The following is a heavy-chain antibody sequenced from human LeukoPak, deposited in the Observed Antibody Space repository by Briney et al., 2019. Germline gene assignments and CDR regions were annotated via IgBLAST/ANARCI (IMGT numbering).Heavy chain of an antibody. CDR2: IYPGDPDT. CDR1: GYSFTSYW. CDR3: ARRIAVAGTYYYYYYMDV. Sequence: GESLKISCKGSGYSFTSYWIGWVRQMPGKGLEWMGIIYPGDPDTRYSPSFQGQVTIPADKSITTAYLQWSSLKASDSAMYYCARRIAVAGTYYYYYYMDVWGKGTTVTVSS. V-gene: IGHV5-51*01. D-gene: IGHD6-19*01. J-gene: IGHJ6*03.